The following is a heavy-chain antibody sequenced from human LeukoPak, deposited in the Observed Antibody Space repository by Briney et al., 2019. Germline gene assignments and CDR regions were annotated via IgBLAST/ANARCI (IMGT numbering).Heavy chain of an antibody. CDR3: ARGLWGFDP. D-gene: IGHD3-10*01. V-gene: IGHV4-34*01. Sequence: SSETLSLTCAVYGGSFSGYYWSWIRQPPGKGLEWIGEINHSRSTNYNPSLKSRVTISVDTSKNQFSLKLSSVTAADTAVYYCARGLWGFDPWGRGTLVTVSS. J-gene: IGHJ5*02. CDR1: GGSFSGYY. CDR2: INHSRST.